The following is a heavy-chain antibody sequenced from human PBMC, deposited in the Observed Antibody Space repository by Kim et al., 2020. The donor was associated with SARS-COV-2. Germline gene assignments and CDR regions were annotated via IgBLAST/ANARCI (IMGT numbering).Heavy chain of an antibody. D-gene: IGHD3-16*02. V-gene: IGHV3-30*04. Sequence: GGSLRLSCAASGFTFSSYAMHWVRQAPGKGLEWVAVISYDGSNKYYADSVKGRFTISRDNSKNTLYLQMNSLRAEDTAVYYCARSVSRIRLGELSFEDYWGQGTLVTVSS. J-gene: IGHJ4*02. CDR1: GFTFSSYA. CDR3: ARSVSRIRLGELSFEDY. CDR2: ISYDGSNK.